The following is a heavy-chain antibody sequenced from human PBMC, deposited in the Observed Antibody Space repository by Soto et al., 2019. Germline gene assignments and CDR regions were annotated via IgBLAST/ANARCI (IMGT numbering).Heavy chain of an antibody. CDR2: IYYSGST. Sequence: PSETLSLTCTVSGGSISSSSYYWGWIRQPPGKGLEWIGSIYYSGSTYYNPSLKSRVTISVDTSKNQFSLKLSSVTAADTAVYYCARAKGYYYDYSAYHGGYWFDPWGQGTLVTVSS. J-gene: IGHJ5*02. CDR1: GGSISSSSYY. D-gene: IGHD3-22*01. V-gene: IGHV4-39*01. CDR3: ARAKGYYYDYSAYHGGYWFDP.